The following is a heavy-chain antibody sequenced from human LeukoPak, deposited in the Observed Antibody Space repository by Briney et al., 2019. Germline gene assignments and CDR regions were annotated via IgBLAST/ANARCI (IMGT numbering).Heavy chain of an antibody. V-gene: IGHV3-30*18. CDR2: ISYDGSNK. D-gene: IGHD6-19*01. Sequence: GGSLRLSCAASGFTFSSYSMNWVRQAPGKGLEWVAVISYDGSNKYYADSVKGRFTISRDNSKNTLYLQMNSLRAEDTAVYYCANLAREQSRDAFDIWGQGTMVTVSS. J-gene: IGHJ3*02. CDR1: GFTFSSYS. CDR3: ANLAREQSRDAFDI.